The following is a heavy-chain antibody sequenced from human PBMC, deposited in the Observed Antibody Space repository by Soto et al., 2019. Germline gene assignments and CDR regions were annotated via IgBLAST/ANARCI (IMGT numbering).Heavy chain of an antibody. CDR1: GGSISSYY. CDR2: IYYSGST. V-gene: IGHV4-59*01. Sequence: PSETLSLTCTVSGGSISSYYWSWIRQPPGKGLEWIGYIYYSGSTNYNPSLKSRVTISVDTSKNQLSLKLSSVTAADTAVYYCARGGGYSYGYPGEGYYYYGMDVWGQGTKVTVS. J-gene: IGHJ6*02. D-gene: IGHD5-18*01. CDR3: ARGGGYSYGYPGEGYYYYGMDV.